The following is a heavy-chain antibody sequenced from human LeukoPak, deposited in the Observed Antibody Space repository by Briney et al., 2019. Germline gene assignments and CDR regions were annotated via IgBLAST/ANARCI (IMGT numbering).Heavy chain of an antibody. CDR1: GFTFSSYW. Sequence: GGSLRLSCAASGFTFSSYWMHWVRQAPGKGVVRVSRINSDGSSISYADSVKGRFTISRDNAKNTLYLQMNSLRAEDTAVYYCTRGRGVSFDYWGQGTLVTVSS. CDR3: TRGRGVSFDY. CDR2: INSDGSSI. D-gene: IGHD3-10*01. V-gene: IGHV3-74*01. J-gene: IGHJ4*02.